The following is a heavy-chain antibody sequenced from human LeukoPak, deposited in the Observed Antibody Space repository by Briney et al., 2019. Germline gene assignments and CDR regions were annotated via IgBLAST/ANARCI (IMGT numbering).Heavy chain of an antibody. CDR2: IYPGDSDT. V-gene: IGHV5-51*01. D-gene: IGHD2-15*01. CDR1: GYSFTSYW. J-gene: IGHJ5*02. CDR3: ARQPADRGDWFDP. Sequence: GESLKISCKGSGYSFTSYWIGWVRQMPGKGLEWMGIIYPGDSDTIYSPSFQGQVTISADKSISTAYLQWSSLKASDTAMYYCARQPADRGDWFDPWGQGTLVTVSS.